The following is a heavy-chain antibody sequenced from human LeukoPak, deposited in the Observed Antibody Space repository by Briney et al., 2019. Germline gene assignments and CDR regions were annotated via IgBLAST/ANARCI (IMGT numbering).Heavy chain of an antibody. CDR2: ISWNSGSI. CDR3: ARLAYPGPFDY. V-gene: IGHV3-9*01. J-gene: IGHJ4*02. Sequence: GRSLRLSCAASGFTFDDYAMHWVRQAPGKGLEWVSGISWNSGSIGYADSVKGRFTISRDNAKNSLYLQMNSLRAEDTAVYYCARLAYPGPFDYWGQGTLVTVSS. CDR1: GFTFDDYA. D-gene: IGHD3-16*01.